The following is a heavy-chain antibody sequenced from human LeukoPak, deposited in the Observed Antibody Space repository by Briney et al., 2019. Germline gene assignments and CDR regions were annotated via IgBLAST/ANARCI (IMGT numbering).Heavy chain of an antibody. CDR2: INPNSGGT. V-gene: IGHV1-2*02. J-gene: IGHJ1*01. CDR3: ARGVTKDFQY. Sequence: ASVKVSCKASGDTFTGYYMHWVRQAPGQGLEWMGWINPNSGGTKYAQKFQGRVTMTRDTSISTAYMELSRLRSDDTAVYYCARGVTKDFQYWGQGTLVTVSS. CDR1: GDTFTGYY. D-gene: IGHD4-17*01.